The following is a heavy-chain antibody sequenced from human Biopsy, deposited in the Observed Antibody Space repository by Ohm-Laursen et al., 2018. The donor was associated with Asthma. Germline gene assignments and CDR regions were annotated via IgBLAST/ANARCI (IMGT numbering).Heavy chain of an antibody. Sequence: SSVKVSCNASGDSFSNYAISWARQAPGQGLEWMGGLIPVLGTPDHAQMFEGRVTITADESTSTAYMELSSLSSEDTAVYYCAREVSTVDYGYYYFAMDVWGQGTTVTVSS. CDR2: LIPVLGTP. J-gene: IGHJ6*02. D-gene: IGHD4-17*01. CDR1: GDSFSNYA. CDR3: AREVSTVDYGYYYFAMDV. V-gene: IGHV1-69*01.